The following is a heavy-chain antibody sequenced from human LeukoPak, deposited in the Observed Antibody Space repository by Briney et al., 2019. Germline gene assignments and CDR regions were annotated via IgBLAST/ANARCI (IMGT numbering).Heavy chain of an antibody. J-gene: IGHJ6*03. Sequence: ASVKVSCKASGGTFSSYAISWVRQAPGQGLEWMGGIIPIFGTANYAQKFQGRVTITADESTSTAYMELSSLRSEDTAVYYCAKVMKGSERLTIVRGVIIKTAGLYYMDVWGKGTTVTVSS. V-gene: IGHV1-69*13. D-gene: IGHD3-10*01. CDR3: AKVMKGSERLTIVRGVIIKTAGLYYMDV. CDR2: IIPIFGTA. CDR1: GGTFSSYA.